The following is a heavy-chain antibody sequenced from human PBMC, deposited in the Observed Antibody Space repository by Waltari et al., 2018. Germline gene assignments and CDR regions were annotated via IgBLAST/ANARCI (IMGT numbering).Heavy chain of an antibody. V-gene: IGHV3-7*01. CDR2: IKGDGSEK. J-gene: IGHJ6*02. CDR1: GFTFSTYW. Sequence: EVQLEESGGGLVQPGGSLKLSCAASGFTFSTYWMSWVRQTPGKGREGWASIKGDGSEKHYVDSVKGRFTISRDNAKNSLFVQLNSLRAEDTAVYYCARVHYQLEVWGQGTTVTVSS. CDR3: ARVHYQLEV. D-gene: IGHD1-26*01.